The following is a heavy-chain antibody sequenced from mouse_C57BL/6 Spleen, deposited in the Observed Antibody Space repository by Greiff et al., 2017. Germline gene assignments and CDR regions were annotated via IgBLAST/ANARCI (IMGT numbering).Heavy chain of an antibody. CDR1: GYAFSSYW. V-gene: IGHV1-80*01. D-gene: IGHD3-2*02. Sequence: QVQLKESGAELVKPGASVKISCKASGYAFSSYWMTWVKQRPGKGLEWIGQIYPGDGDTNYNGKFKGKATLTADKSSSTAYMQLSSLTSEDSAVXFSARRGSSGYDWFAYWGQGTLVTVSA. CDR3: ARRGSSGYDWFAY. J-gene: IGHJ3*01. CDR2: IYPGDGDT.